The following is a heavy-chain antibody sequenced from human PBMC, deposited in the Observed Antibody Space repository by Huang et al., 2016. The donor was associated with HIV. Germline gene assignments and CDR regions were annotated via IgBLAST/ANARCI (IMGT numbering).Heavy chain of an antibody. CDR3: AKMTTVTHADY. CDR2: ISSSSSYI. V-gene: IGHV3-21*01. D-gene: IGHD4-17*01. CDR1: GFTFSTYS. J-gene: IGHJ4*02. Sequence: EVQLVESGGGMVKPGGSLRLSCAASGFTFSTYSMNWVRQAPGKGLVLVSSISSSSSYIYYADSLKGRFTISRDNAKNSLYLQMDSLRVEDTAVYYCAKMTTVTHADYWGQGTLVTVSS.